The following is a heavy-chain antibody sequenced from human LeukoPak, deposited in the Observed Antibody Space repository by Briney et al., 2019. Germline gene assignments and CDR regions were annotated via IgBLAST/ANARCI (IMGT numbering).Heavy chain of an antibody. CDR2: INHSGST. J-gene: IGHJ4*02. CDR1: GGSFTDYY. CDR3: ARVDYGDYSKDFDY. Sequence: PETLSLTCAVYGGSFTDYYWIWIRQPPGKGLEWIGEINHSGSTNYNPSLKSRVTISVDTSKNQFSLRLSSVTAADTAVFYCARVDYGDYSKDFDYWGQGTLVTVSS. V-gene: IGHV4-34*01. D-gene: IGHD4-17*01.